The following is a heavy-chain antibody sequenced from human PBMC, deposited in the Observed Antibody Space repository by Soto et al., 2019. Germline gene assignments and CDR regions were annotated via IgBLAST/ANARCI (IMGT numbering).Heavy chain of an antibody. V-gene: IGHV3-48*02. J-gene: IGHJ4*02. CDR3: ARAFSSGPY. Sequence: GGSLRLPFAASGFALSSYSMNWVRRAPGKGLECISYITSSSSPIYYADVMKARFTIFRDNAKNSLYLQMNSLRDEDRAVYYCARAFSSGPYWGQGTLVTVSS. CDR2: ITSSSSPI. D-gene: IGHD3-22*01. CDR1: GFALSSYS.